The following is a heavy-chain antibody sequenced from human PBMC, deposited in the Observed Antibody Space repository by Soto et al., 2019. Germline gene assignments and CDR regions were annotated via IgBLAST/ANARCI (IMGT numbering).Heavy chain of an antibody. CDR3: ARRGPVAGKTIFDY. CDR2: IYYSGST. D-gene: IGHD6-13*01. V-gene: IGHV4-59*08. CDR1: GGSISSYY. J-gene: IGHJ4*02. Sequence: QVQLQESGPGLVKPSETLSLTCTVSGGSISSYYWSWIRQPPGKGLEWIGYIYYSGSTNYNPSLTSRVTISVDTSKNQCSLKLSSVTAADTAVYYCARRGPVAGKTIFDYWGQGTLVTVSS.